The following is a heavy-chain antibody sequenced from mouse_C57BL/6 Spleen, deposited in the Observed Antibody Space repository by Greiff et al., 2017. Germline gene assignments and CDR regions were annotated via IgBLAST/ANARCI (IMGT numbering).Heavy chain of an antibody. V-gene: IGHV1-64*01. CDR2: IHPNSGST. D-gene: IGHD1-1*01. CDR3: ARSSLITTVVATDFDY. Sequence: QVQLQQPGAELVKPGASVKLSCKASGYTFTSYWMHWVKQRPGQGLEWIGMIHPNSGSTNYNEKFKSKATLTVDNSSSTAYMQLSSLTSEDSAVXYCARSSLITTVVATDFDYWGEDTTLTVSS. J-gene: IGHJ2*01. CDR1: GYTFTSYW.